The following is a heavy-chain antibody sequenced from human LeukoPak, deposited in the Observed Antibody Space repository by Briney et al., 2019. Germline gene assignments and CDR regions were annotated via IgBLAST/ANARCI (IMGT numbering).Heavy chain of an antibody. Sequence: PGGSLRLSCAASGFTFSSYAMNWVRQAPGKGLEWVSAISGGGGNTYYADSVRGRFTVSRDNAKNTVYLQMNSLGADDTAVYYCAKDPYRVVFATGNYLDPWGQGTLVTVSS. V-gene: IGHV3-23*01. J-gene: IGHJ5*02. CDR1: GFTFSSYA. CDR2: ISGGGGNT. D-gene: IGHD2-15*01. CDR3: AKDPYRVVFATGNYLDP.